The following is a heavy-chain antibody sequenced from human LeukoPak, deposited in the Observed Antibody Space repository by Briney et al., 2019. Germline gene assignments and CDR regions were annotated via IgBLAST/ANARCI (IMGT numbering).Heavy chain of an antibody. D-gene: IGHD5-18*01. Sequence: PSETLPLTCAVHGGSLSGYYWTWIRQPPGKGLEWIGEITHGGSTSYNPSLRSRVTISVDTSKSQFSVKLSSVTAVDTAVYYCARDWGSYGLGYYFDYWGQGTLVTVSS. CDR2: ITHGGST. V-gene: IGHV4-34*01. CDR3: ARDWGSYGLGYYFDY. J-gene: IGHJ4*02. CDR1: GGSLSGYY.